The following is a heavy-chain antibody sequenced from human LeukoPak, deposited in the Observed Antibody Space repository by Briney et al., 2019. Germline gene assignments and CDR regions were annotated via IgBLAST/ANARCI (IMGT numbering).Heavy chain of an antibody. CDR3: ALSPQAGAIH. J-gene: IGHJ4*02. D-gene: IGHD1-26*01. CDR2: IIPIFGTA. CDR1: GGTFSSYA. V-gene: IGHV1-69*05. Sequence: SVKVSCKASGGTFSSYAISCVRQAPAQGLEWMGRIIPIFGTANYAQKFQGRVTITTDESTSTAYMELSSLRSEDTAVYYCALSPQAGAIHWGQGTLVTVSS.